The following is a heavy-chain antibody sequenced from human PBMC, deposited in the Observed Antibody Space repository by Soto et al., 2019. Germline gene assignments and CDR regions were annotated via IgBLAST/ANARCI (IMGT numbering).Heavy chain of an antibody. CDR2: FSAHNDNT. CDR3: ARGGYGDY. CDR1: GYTFTSYG. V-gene: IGHV1-18*01. J-gene: IGHJ4*02. Sequence: QVHLVQSGAEVKKPGASVKVSCKCSGYTFTSYGITWVRQAPGQGLEWMGWFSAHNDNTDYAQKLQGRVTVTRDTSTSTAYMELRSLRTDEPAVYYCARGGYGDYWGQGARVTVSS. D-gene: IGHD1-1*01.